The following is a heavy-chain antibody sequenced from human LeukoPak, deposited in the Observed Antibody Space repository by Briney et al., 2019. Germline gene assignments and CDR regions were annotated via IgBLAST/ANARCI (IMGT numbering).Heavy chain of an antibody. D-gene: IGHD4-17*01. Sequence: SEILSLTCTVSGGSISGSSYYWGWIRQPPGKGLEWIGTIYYSGSAYYNPSLKSRVTISADTSKNQFSLKLSSVTAADTAVYYCARHIYAVTTTVNYYFDYWGQGTLVTVSS. CDR2: IYYSGSA. J-gene: IGHJ4*02. V-gene: IGHV4-39*01. CDR1: GGSISGSSYY. CDR3: ARHIYAVTTTVNYYFDY.